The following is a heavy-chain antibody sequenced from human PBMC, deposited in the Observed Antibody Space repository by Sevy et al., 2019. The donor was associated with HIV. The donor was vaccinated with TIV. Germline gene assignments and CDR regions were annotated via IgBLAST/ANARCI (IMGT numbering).Heavy chain of an antibody. D-gene: IGHD5-12*01. V-gene: IGHV3-13*01. J-gene: IGHJ6*02. CDR1: GFTFSKYD. CDR2: IGYAGDI. Sequence: GGSLRLSCAASGFTFSKYDMHWVRQVSGKSLEWVSGIGYAGDIYYLDSVKGRFTISRENAKNSLYLEMNSLRAGDTALYHCARGGPEGYYYYGLDVWGQGTTVTVSS. CDR3: ARGGPEGYYYYGLDV.